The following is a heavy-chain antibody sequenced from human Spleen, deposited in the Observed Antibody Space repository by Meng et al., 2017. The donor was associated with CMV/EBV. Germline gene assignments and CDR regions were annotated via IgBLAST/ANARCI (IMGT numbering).Heavy chain of an antibody. V-gene: IGHV3-53*01. CDR1: VNSNF. CDR3: AKDWADYYDSSGYYRNWFDP. Sequence: VNSNFMSWVRQAPGKGLEWVSVIYSRGSTQYADSVKGRFTISRDNSKNTLYLQMNSLRAEDTAVYYCAKDWADYYDSSGYYRNWFDPWGQGTLVTVSS. CDR2: IYSRGST. D-gene: IGHD3-22*01. J-gene: IGHJ5*02.